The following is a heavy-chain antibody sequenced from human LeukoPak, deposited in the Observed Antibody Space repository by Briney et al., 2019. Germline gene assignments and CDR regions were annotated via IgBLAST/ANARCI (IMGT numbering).Heavy chain of an antibody. CDR3: ARETHSSGSFGY. CDR1: GFTFSSYS. Sequence: GWSLRLSCAASGFTFSSYSMNWVRQAPGKGLEWVSSISSSSSYIYYADSVRGRFTISRDNAKNSLYLQMNSLRAEDTAVYYCARETHSSGSFGYWGQGTLVTVSS. J-gene: IGHJ4*02. D-gene: IGHD6-19*01. V-gene: IGHV3-21*01. CDR2: ISSSSSYI.